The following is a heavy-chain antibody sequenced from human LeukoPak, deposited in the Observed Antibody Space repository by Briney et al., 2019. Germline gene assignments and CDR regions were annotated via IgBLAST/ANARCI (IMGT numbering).Heavy chain of an antibody. CDR3: ANGESYYYSSGGGY. Sequence: GRSLRLSCVASGFRFDEYAMHWVRQAPGKGPEWVSGITWNSGRVDYAESVKGRFTISRGNAKNSLYLQMNSLTVEDTAFYYCANGESYYYSSGGGYWGQGTLVAVSS. D-gene: IGHD3-10*01. V-gene: IGHV3-9*01. CDR1: GFRFDEYA. J-gene: IGHJ4*02. CDR2: ITWNSGRV.